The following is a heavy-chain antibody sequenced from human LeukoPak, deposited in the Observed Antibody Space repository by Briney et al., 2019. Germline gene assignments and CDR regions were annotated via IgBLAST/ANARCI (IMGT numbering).Heavy chain of an antibody. V-gene: IGHV3-30*02. Sequence: GGSLRLSCAASGFTSSSYGIHWVRQAPGRGLGWGAFIRYDGGNKYYADSVECLLTISRDNSKTTLYLQMNSMRAEDTAVYYCAKRPPAYYYDSSGYYGGYFGYWGQGTLVTVSS. CDR1: GFTSSSYG. CDR2: IRYDGGNK. D-gene: IGHD3-22*01. CDR3: AKRPPAYYYDSSGYYGGYFGY. J-gene: IGHJ4*02.